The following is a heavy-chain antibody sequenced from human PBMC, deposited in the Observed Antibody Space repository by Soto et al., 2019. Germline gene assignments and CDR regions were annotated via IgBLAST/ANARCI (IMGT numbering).Heavy chain of an antibody. J-gene: IGHJ4*02. CDR2: IYYSGST. D-gene: IGHD7-27*01. V-gene: IGHV4-31*03. Sequence: QVQLQESGPGLVKPSQTLSLTCTVSGGSISSGGYYWSWIRQHPGKGLEWIGYIYYSGSTYYNPSLKSRVTRSVDTSKNQFSLKLSSVTAADTAVYYCARTDWGSIYFDYWGQGTLVTVSS. CDR3: ARTDWGSIYFDY. CDR1: GGSISSGGYY.